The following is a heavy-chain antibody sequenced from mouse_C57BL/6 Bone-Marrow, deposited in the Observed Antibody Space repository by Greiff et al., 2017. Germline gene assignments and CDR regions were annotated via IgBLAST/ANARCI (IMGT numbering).Heavy chain of an antibody. J-gene: IGHJ4*01. D-gene: IGHD2-1*01. Sequence: EVKLMESGAELVRPGASVKLSCTASGFNIKDDYMHWVKQRPEQGLEWIGWIDPENGDTEYASKFQGKATITADTSSNTAYLQLSSLTSEDTAVYYCTPYGTDAMDYWGQGTSVTVSS. V-gene: IGHV14-4*01. CDR1: GFNIKDDY. CDR3: TPYGTDAMDY. CDR2: IDPENGDT.